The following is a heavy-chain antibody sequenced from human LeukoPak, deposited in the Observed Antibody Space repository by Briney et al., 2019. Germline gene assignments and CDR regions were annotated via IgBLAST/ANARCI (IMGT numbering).Heavy chain of an antibody. CDR1: GFTFSNYY. Sequence: PGGSLRLSCAASGFTFSNYYMSWIRQAPGKGLEWVSYISSSGSTIYYADSVKGRFTISRDNAKNSLYLQMNSLRAEDTAVYYCARASVGYSCSWYAYWGQGTLVTVSS. CDR3: ARASVGYSCSWYAY. J-gene: IGHJ4*02. V-gene: IGHV3-11*01. CDR2: ISSSGSTI. D-gene: IGHD6-13*01.